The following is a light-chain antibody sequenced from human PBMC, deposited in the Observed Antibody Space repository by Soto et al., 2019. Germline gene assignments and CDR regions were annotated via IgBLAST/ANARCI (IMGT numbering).Light chain of an antibody. CDR1: KLGDKY. Sequence: SYELTQPPSVSVSPGQTASITCSGDKLGDKYACWYQQKPGQSPVLVIYQDNNRPSGIPERFSGSNSGNTATLTISGTQPMDEADYYCQAWDSSAFYVFGYGTKLTV. CDR3: QAWDSSAFYV. CDR2: QDN. J-gene: IGLJ1*01. V-gene: IGLV3-1*01.